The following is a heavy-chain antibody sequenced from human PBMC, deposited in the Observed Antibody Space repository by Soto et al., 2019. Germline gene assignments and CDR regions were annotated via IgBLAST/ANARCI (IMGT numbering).Heavy chain of an antibody. Sequence: GESLKISCKGSGYSLTSYWIGWVRQMPGKGLEWMGIIYPGDSDTRYSPSFQGQVTISADKSISTAYLQWSSLKASDTAMYYCASSIVVVPAALRLGDYYYGMDVWGQGTTVTVSS. V-gene: IGHV5-51*01. CDR1: GYSLTSYW. CDR2: IYPGDSDT. CDR3: ASSIVVVPAALRLGDYYYGMDV. D-gene: IGHD2-2*01. J-gene: IGHJ6*02.